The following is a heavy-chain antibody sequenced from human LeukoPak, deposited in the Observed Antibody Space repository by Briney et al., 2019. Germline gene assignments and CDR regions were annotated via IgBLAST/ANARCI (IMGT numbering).Heavy chain of an antibody. CDR2: IYHSGST. D-gene: IGHD3-22*01. CDR3: AASHYYDSSGYYSFDY. V-gene: IGHV4-38-2*02. CDR1: GYSISSGFY. Sequence: SETLSLTCTVSGYSISSGFYWDWIRQSPGRGLEWIAAIYHSGSTYYNPSLKSRVAISVDTSKNQFSLRLSSVTAADTAVYYCAASHYYDSSGYYSFDYWGQGTLVTVSS. J-gene: IGHJ4*02.